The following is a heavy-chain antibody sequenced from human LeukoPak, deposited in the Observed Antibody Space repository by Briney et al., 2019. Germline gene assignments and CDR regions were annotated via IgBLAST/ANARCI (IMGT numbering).Heavy chain of an antibody. CDR3: ARSYYDILTGSVRNWFDP. V-gene: IGHV1-3*01. CDR2: INAGNGKT. Sequence: ASVKVSCKASGYTFSRYAIHWVRQAPGQRLEWMGWINAGNGKTKYSQKFQGRVTIIRDTSASTVYMELSSLRSEDTAVYYCARSYYDILTGSVRNWFDPWGQGTLVTVSS. D-gene: IGHD3-9*01. J-gene: IGHJ5*02. CDR1: GYTFSRYA.